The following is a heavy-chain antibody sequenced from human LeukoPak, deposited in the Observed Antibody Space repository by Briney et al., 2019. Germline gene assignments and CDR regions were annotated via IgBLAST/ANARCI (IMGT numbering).Heavy chain of an antibody. CDR1: GFTFSSYS. J-gene: IGHJ4*02. D-gene: IGHD5-24*01. CDR3: ARDGGRWLQYPH. CDR2: ISSSSSYI. Sequence: GGSLRLSCAASGFTFSSYSMNWVRQAPGKGLEWVSSISSSSSYIYYADSVKGRFTISRDNAKNSLYLQMNSLRAEDTAVYYCARDGGRWLQYPHWGQGTLVTVSS. V-gene: IGHV3-21*01.